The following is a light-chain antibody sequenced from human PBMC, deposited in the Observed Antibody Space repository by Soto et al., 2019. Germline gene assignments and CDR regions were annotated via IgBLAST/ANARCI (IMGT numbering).Light chain of an antibody. CDR1: QTISRY. CDR3: QQSYSTPVT. V-gene: IGKV1-39*01. Sequence: DPHLSPSPTSPPASVGARFTITCRASQTISRYLNWYQQRPGKAPNLLIYSASSLQSGVPSRFSGSGSGTDFTLTISSLHPEDFATYYCQQSYSTPVTFGEGTKVDIK. CDR2: SAS. J-gene: IGKJ4*02.